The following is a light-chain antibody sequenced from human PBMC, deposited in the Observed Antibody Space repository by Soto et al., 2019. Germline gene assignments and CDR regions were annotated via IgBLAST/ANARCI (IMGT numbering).Light chain of an antibody. CDR2: EAN. V-gene: IGLV2-23*02. CDR3: CSFAGGATFV. J-gene: IGLJ3*02. CDR1: NNDVGGYNL. Sequence: QSVLTQPASVSGSPGQSITISCAGTNNDVGGYNLISWYQQHPGKASKLVIYEANKRPSGVSDRFTGSTSCNTASLTISALQVEDEAFYSCCSFAGGATFVFGGGTKLT.